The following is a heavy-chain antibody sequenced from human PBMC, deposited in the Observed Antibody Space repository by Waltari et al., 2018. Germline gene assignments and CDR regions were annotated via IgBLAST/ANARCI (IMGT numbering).Heavy chain of an antibody. Sequence: QVQLVQSGAEVKKPGSSVKVSCKASGGTFSSYAISWVRQAPGQGLEWMGRIIPSLGIANYAQKFQGRVTITADKSTSTAYMELSSLRSEDTAVYYCATYPIGEDYGGSGMDVWGQGTTVTVSS. V-gene: IGHV1-69*04. D-gene: IGHD4-17*01. CDR3: ATYPIGEDYGGSGMDV. J-gene: IGHJ6*02. CDR1: GGTFSSYA. CDR2: IIPSLGIA.